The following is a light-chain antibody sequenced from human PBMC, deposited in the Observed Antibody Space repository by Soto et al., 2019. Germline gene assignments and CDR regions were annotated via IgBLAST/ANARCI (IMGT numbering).Light chain of an antibody. CDR2: GAS. J-gene: IGKJ5*01. CDR1: QSIGKH. V-gene: IGKV1-39*01. Sequence: DIQMTQSPSVLSASVGDRVTTTCRASQSIGKHLNWYQQKPGKAPKFLIYGASTLQSGVPSRFTGSGSGTDFTLTVNSLQAEDFATYYCPQGYSSPATFGQGTRLEIK. CDR3: PQGYSSPAT.